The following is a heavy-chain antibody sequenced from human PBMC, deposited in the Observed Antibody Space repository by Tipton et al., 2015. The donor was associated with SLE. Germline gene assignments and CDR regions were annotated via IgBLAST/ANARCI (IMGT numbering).Heavy chain of an antibody. Sequence: QVQLVQSGAEVKKPGASVKVSCKASGYTFSTYDINWGRQATGQGLEWMGWMNPNSGNTVYAQKFQGRVTIARNTSISTVFMELSSLSSEDPAVYFCARCLTTGTLNYWGQGTLVTVSS. D-gene: IGHD1-14*01. V-gene: IGHV1-8*03. CDR1: GYTFSTYD. CDR2: MNPNSGNT. CDR3: ARCLTTGTLNY. J-gene: IGHJ4*02.